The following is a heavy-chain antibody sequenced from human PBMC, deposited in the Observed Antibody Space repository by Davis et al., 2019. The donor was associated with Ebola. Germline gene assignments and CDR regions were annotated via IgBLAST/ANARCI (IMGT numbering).Heavy chain of an antibody. CDR3: ARDPSGRGMDV. CDR1: GFTFSSYD. Sequence: GEPLKISCAASGFTFSSYDMHWVRQVTGKGLEGVSNIGMAGDTHYTDSVKGRFTVSRENAKNSLYLQMNSLRAGDTGVYYCARDPSGRGMDVWGKGTAVTVSS. CDR2: IGMAGDT. J-gene: IGHJ6*04. V-gene: IGHV3-13*01.